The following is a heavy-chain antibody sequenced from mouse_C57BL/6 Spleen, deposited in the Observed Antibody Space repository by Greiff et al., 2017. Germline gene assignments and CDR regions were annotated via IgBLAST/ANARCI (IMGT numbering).Heavy chain of an antibody. CDR3: ARRSDDYDGDYFDY. CDR2: IHPNSGST. Sequence: QVQLQQPGAELVKPGASVKLSCKASGYTFTSYWMHWVKQRPGQGLEWIGMIHPNSGSTNYNEKFKSKATLTVDKSSSTAYMQLSSLTSEDSAVYSCARRSDDYDGDYFDYWGQGTTLTVSS. CDR1: GYTFTSYW. D-gene: IGHD2-4*01. V-gene: IGHV1-64*01. J-gene: IGHJ2*01.